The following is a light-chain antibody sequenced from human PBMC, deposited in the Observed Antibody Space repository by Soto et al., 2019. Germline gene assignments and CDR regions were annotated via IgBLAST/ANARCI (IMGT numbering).Light chain of an antibody. V-gene: IGLV2-8*01. CDR1: SSDVGGYDF. CDR3: SSFVGGNIYV. Sequence: QSALTQPPSASGSPGQSVTISCTGTSSDVGGYDFVASHQQHPGKAPRLMIYDVSKRPSGVPDRFSGSKSGYTASLTVSGLQAEDEADYYCSSFVGGNIYVFGTGTKVTVL. J-gene: IGLJ1*01. CDR2: DVS.